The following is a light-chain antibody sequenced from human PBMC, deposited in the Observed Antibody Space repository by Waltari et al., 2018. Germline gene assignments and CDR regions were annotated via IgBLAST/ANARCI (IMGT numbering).Light chain of an antibody. V-gene: IGLV2-23*02. CDR1: SSDVGNYNL. CDR3: CSYAGSSSVV. Sequence: QSALTQPASVSGSPGQSITISCTGTSSDVGNYNLVSWYQQHPGKAPKLMIYEVSKRPPGVFNLVSGSKSGNTASLTISGSQAEDEAGYYCCSYAGSSSVVFGGGTELTVL. J-gene: IGLJ3*02. CDR2: EVS.